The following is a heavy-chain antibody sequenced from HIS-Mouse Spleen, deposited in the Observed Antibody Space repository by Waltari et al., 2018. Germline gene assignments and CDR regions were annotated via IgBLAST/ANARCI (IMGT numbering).Heavy chain of an antibody. CDR1: GFTFSSYA. CDR2: ISGSGGST. Sequence: EVQLLESGGGFVQPGGSLRLSCAASGFTFSSYAMSWVRQAPGKGLEWVSAISGSGGSTYYADSVKGRFTISRDNSKNTLYLQMNSLRAEDTAVYYCAQNYYGSGSYYYWGQGTLVTVSS. V-gene: IGHV3-23*01. CDR3: AQNYYGSGSYYY. J-gene: IGHJ4*02. D-gene: IGHD3-10*01.